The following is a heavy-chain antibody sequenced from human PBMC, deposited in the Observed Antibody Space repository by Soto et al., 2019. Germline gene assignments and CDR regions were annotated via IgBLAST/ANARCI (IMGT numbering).Heavy chain of an antibody. V-gene: IGHV1-46*01. CDR1: GYTFTIYY. J-gene: IGHJ6*02. CDR3: ARDQTIFGVVTATYYYYYYYGMDV. D-gene: IGHD3-3*01. Sequence: ASVKVSCKASGYTFTIYYMHWVRQAPGQGLEWMGIINPSGGSTSYAQKFQGRVTMTRDTSTSTVYMELSSLRSEDTAVYYCARDQTIFGVVTATYYYYYYYGMDVWGQGTTVTVSS. CDR2: INPSGGST.